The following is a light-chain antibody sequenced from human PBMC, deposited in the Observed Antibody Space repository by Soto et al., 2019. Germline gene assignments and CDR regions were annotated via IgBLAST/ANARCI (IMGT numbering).Light chain of an antibody. CDR2: EGS. V-gene: IGLV2-23*01. CDR3: SSYAGSSTYV. Sequence: QSALTQPASVSGSPGQSITISCTGTSSDVGSYNLVSWYQQHPGKAPKLMIYEGSKRPSGVSNRFSGSKSCNTASLTISGLQAEDEADYSCSSYAGSSTYVFGTGTKLTVL. CDR1: SSDVGSYNL. J-gene: IGLJ1*01.